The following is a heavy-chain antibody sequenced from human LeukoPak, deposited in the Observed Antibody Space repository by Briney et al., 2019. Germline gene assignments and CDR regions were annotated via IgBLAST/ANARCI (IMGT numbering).Heavy chain of an antibody. D-gene: IGHD1-1*01. CDR3: AIWTSGNY. Sequence: GGSLRLSCAASGFTFNRAWMNWVRQAPGKGLEWVANLDPSGSQKRYVDSVKGRFIISKDNPGASLYLDMYSLRAEDTAIYYCAIWTSGNYWGQGTLVTVSS. J-gene: IGHJ4*02. V-gene: IGHV3-7*01. CDR2: LDPSGSQK. CDR1: GFTFNRAW.